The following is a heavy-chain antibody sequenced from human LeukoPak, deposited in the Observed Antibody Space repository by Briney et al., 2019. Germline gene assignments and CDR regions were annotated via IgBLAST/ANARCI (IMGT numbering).Heavy chain of an antibody. Sequence: GGSLRLSCAASGFTFSSYAMSWVRQAPGKGLEWVSAISGSGCSTYYADSVKGRFTISRDNSKNTLYLQMNSLRAEDTAVYYCAKDLKRSSGYYYYYYGMDVWGQGTTVTVSS. V-gene: IGHV3-23*01. J-gene: IGHJ6*02. D-gene: IGHD3-22*01. CDR3: AKDLKRSSGYYYYYYGMDV. CDR2: ISGSGCST. CDR1: GFTFSSYA.